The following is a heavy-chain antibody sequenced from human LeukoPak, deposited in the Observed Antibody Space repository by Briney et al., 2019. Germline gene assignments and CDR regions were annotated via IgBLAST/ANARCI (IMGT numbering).Heavy chain of an antibody. V-gene: IGHV3-66*01. CDR3: AREDRRMGGFDY. CDR2: IYSADTT. J-gene: IGHJ4*02. D-gene: IGHD2-15*01. Sequence: GGSLRLSCAASGFTVSSDYMTWVRQAPGKGLEWVSIIYSADTTYYAASVRGRFTISRDNSKNTLYLQMNSLRAEDSDVYYCAREDRRMGGFDYCSQGTLVTVSS. CDR1: GFTVSSDY.